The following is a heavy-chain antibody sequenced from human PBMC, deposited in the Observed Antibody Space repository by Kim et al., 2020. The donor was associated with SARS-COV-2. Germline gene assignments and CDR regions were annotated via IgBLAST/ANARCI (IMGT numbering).Heavy chain of an antibody. J-gene: IGHJ4*02. D-gene: IGHD5-18*01. V-gene: IGHV3-33*01. Sequence: KYSADSVKCRFTISRDNSKNTLYLQMNSLRAEDTAVYYCARTFDTYYFDLWGQGTLVTVSS. CDR3: ARTFDTYYFDL. CDR2: K.